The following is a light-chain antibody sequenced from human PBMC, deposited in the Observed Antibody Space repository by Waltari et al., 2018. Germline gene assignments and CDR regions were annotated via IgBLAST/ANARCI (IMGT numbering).Light chain of an antibody. Sequence: QSVLTQAPSASGTPGPRVTISCSGSNSNTENNYVYWYQQPPGTAPKPLIYRNKQRPSGVPDRFSGSKSGTSASLAISGLRSEDEADYYCAAWDDSVNGRVVFGGGTKLTVL. CDR1: NSNTENNY. CDR3: AAWDDSVNGRVV. J-gene: IGLJ3*02. CDR2: RNK. V-gene: IGLV1-47*01.